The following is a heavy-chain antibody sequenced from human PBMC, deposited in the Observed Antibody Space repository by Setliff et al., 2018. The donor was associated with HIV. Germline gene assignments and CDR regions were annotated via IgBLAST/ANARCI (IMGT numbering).Heavy chain of an antibody. CDR3: ARAMRGVVVTNMYYYYGMDV. D-gene: IGHD2-21*02. V-gene: IGHV4-38-2*02. CDR1: GYSISSGYY. CDR2: IYHSGST. J-gene: IGHJ6*01. Sequence: PSETLSLTCTVSGYSISSGYYWGWIRQPPGKGLEWIGSIYHSGSTYYNPSLKSRVTISVDTSKNQFSLKLSSVTAADTAVYYCARAMRGVVVTNMYYYYGMDVW.